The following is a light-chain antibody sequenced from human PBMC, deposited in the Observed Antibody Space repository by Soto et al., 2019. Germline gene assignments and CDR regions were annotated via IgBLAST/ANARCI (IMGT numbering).Light chain of an antibody. CDR2: KVS. V-gene: IGKV2-30*01. CDR3: MQGTPWPPYT. J-gene: IGKJ2*01. Sequence: EVVMTQSPLSLPVTLGQPASISCRSSQSLAYIDGNTYLSWFHQRPGQSPRRLIYKVSNRESGVPDRFSGSGSGTDFTLKSSRVEAEDVGVYYCMQGTPWPPYTFGQGTKLEIK. CDR1: QSLAYIDGNTY.